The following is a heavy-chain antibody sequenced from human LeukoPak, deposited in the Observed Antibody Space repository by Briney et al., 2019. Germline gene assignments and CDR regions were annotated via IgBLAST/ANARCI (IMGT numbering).Heavy chain of an antibody. CDR2: IYYSGST. CDR3: ARDPYYYGSGSD. V-gene: IGHV4-39*07. D-gene: IGHD3-10*01. Sequence: PSETLSLTCTVSGGSISSSSYYWGWIRQPPGKGLEWIGSIYYSGSTYYNPSLKSRVTISVDTSKNQFSLKLSSVTAADTAVYYCARDPYYYGSGSDWGQGTLVTVSS. CDR1: GGSISSSSYY. J-gene: IGHJ4*02.